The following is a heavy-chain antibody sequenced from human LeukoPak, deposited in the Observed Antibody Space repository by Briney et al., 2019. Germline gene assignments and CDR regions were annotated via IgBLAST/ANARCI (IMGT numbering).Heavy chain of an antibody. CDR2: ISAYNGNT. D-gene: IGHD3-22*01. J-gene: IGHJ4*02. V-gene: IGHV1-18*01. CDR3: ARDLILDSSGSRRDY. CDR1: GYTFTSYG. Sequence: GASVKVSCTASGYTFTSYGISWVRQAPGQGLEWMGWISAYNGNTNYAQKLQGRVTMTTDTSTSTAYMELRSLRSDDTAVYYCARDLILDSSGSRRDYWGQGTLVTVSS.